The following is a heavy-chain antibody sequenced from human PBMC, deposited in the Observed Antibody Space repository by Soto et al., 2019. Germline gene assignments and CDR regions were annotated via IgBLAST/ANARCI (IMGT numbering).Heavy chain of an antibody. CDR3: ATRWPPGWWFDP. Sequence: SVKVSCKASGGTFSSYAISWVRQAPGQGLEWMGGIIPIFGTANYAQKFQGRVTITADESTSTAYMELSSLRSEDTAVYYCATRWPPGWWFDPWGQGTLVTVSS. CDR2: IIPIFGTA. CDR1: GGTFSSYA. V-gene: IGHV1-69*13. J-gene: IGHJ5*02.